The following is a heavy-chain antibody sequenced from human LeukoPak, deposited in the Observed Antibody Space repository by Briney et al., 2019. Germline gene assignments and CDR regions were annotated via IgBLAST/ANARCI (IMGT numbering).Heavy chain of an antibody. CDR2: INPNSGGT. CDR1: GYTFTGYY. V-gene: IGHV1-2*02. D-gene: IGHD3-10*01. Sequence: AASVKVSCKASGYTFTGYYMHWVRQAPGQGLEWMGWINPNSGGTNYAQKFQGRVTMTRDTSISTAYMELSRLRSDDTAVYYCARGSSGTSEIFDYYYYYMDVWGKGTTVTISS. CDR3: ARGSSGTSEIFDYYYYYMDV. J-gene: IGHJ6*03.